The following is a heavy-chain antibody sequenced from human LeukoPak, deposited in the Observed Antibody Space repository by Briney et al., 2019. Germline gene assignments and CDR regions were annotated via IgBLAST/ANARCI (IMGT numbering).Heavy chain of an antibody. D-gene: IGHD2-21*02. V-gene: IGHV1-46*01. CDR2: INPSGGST. Sequence: ASVKVSCKASGYTFTSYYMHWVRQAPGQGLEWMGIINPSGGSTSYAQKFQGRVTMTRDTSTGTVYMELSSLRSEDTAVYYCARAYCGGDRYPLSWYFDLWGRGTLVTVSS. CDR1: GYTFTSYY. CDR3: ARAYCGGDRYPLSWYFDL. J-gene: IGHJ2*01.